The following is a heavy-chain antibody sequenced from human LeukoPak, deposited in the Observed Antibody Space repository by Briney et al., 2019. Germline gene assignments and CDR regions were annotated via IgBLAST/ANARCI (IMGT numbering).Heavy chain of an antibody. D-gene: IGHD3-10*01. CDR2: TYYRSKWYN. V-gene: IGHV6-1*01. CDR1: GDSVSSNSAA. CDR3: AREVWFGELYGYYYGMDV. J-gene: IGHJ6*02. Sequence: SQTLSLTCAISGDSVSSNSAAWNWLRQSPSRGLEWLGRTYYRSKWYNDYAVSVKSRITINPDTSKNQFSLQLNSVTPEDTAVYYCAREVWFGELYGYYYGMDVWGQGTTVTVSS.